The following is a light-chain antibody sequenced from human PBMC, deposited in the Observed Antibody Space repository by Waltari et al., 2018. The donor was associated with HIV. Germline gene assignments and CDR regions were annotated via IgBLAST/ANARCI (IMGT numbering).Light chain of an antibody. CDR1: SSDVGGYDY. CDR3: SSFTSSTAWV. V-gene: IGLV2-14*03. CDR2: DVT. Sequence: QSALTQPASVSGSPGQSITISCTGTSSDVGGYDYVSWYQQYPGKAPKLMIYDVTNRPSGTSNRFAGSKSGNTASLTISGLQAEDEADYYCSSFTSSTAWVFGGGTRVTVL. J-gene: IGLJ3*02.